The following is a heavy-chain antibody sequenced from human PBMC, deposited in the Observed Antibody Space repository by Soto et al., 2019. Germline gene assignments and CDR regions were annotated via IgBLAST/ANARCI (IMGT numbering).Heavy chain of an antibody. CDR3: ASDRGAYGIDV. V-gene: IGHV1-18*01. CDR2: ISAYNGNT. Sequence: QVKLVQSGAEVKKPGASVKVSCKASGYTFTSYGISWVRQAPGQGLEWMGWISAYNGNTNYAQKLQGRVTMTTDTTTSTAHLELRSLRPDDTAVYYCASDRGAYGIDVWGQGPTVTLSS. J-gene: IGHJ6*02. CDR1: GYTFTSYG.